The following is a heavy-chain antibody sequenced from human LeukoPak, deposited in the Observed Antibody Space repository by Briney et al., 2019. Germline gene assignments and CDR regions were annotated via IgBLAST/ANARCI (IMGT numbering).Heavy chain of an antibody. CDR3: ARDGLGAVAGSPWFDP. CDR2: INPSGGST. J-gene: IGHJ5*02. D-gene: IGHD6-19*01. CDR1: GYTFTSYY. Sequence: ASVKVSCKASGYTFTSYYMHWVRQAPGQGLEWMGIINPSGGSTSYAQKFQGRVTMTRDTSTSTVYMELSSLRSEDTAVYYCARDGLGAVAGSPWFDPWGQGTLVTVSS. V-gene: IGHV1-46*01.